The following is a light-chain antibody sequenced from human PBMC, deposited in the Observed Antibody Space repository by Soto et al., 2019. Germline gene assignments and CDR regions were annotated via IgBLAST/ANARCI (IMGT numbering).Light chain of an antibody. Sequence: VQMTQSPSTLSGSVGDRVTITCRASQNIDTLLAWYQQKPVKAPKLLMYKASSLESGVPSRFSGSGSGTDFTLTISRLEPEDFAVYYCQQYGSSITFGQRTRLENK. CDR3: QQYGSSIT. CDR2: KAS. CDR1: QNIDTL. J-gene: IGKJ5*01. V-gene: IGKV1-5*03.